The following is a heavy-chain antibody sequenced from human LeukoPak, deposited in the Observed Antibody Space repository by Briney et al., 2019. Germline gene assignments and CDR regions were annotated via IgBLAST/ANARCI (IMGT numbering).Heavy chain of an antibody. Sequence: ASVKVSCKASGYTFTSYYMHWVRQAPGQGLEWMGIINPSGGSTSYAQKFQGRVTMTTDTSTSTAYMELRSLRSDDTAVYYCARDCVVVPAANYYCYGMDVWGKGTTVTVSS. V-gene: IGHV1-46*01. CDR2: INPSGGST. CDR3: ARDCVVVPAANYYCYGMDV. D-gene: IGHD2-2*01. CDR1: GYTFTSYY. J-gene: IGHJ6*04.